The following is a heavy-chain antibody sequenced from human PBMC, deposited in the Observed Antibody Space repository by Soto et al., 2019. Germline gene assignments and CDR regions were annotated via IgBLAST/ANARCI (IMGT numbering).Heavy chain of an antibody. V-gene: IGHV3-33*01. CDR3: ARVYCSGGSCYQAFDI. Sequence: GGSLRLSCAASGFTFSSYGMHWVRQAPGKGLEWVAVIWYDGSNKYYADSVKGRFTISRDNSKNTLYLQMNSLRAEDTAVYYCARVYCSGGSCYQAFDIWGQGTMVTVSS. CDR2: IWYDGSNK. D-gene: IGHD2-15*01. J-gene: IGHJ3*02. CDR1: GFTFSSYG.